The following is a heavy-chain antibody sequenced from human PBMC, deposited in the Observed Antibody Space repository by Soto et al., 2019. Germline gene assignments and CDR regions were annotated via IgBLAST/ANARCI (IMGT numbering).Heavy chain of an antibody. D-gene: IGHD4-17*01. Sequence: PGGSLRLSCAASGFTFSSYGMHWVRQAPGKGLEWVAVISYDGSNKYYADSVKGRFTISGDNSKNTLYLQMNSLRAEDTAVYYCAKVYGDYLSSAPMDVWGQGTKVTVSS. CDR3: AKVYGDYLSSAPMDV. CDR2: ISYDGSNK. CDR1: GFTFSSYG. J-gene: IGHJ6*02. V-gene: IGHV3-30*18.